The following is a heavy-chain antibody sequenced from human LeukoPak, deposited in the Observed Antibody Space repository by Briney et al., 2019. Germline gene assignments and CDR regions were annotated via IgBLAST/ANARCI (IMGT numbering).Heavy chain of an antibody. V-gene: IGHV4-39*07. D-gene: IGHD3-22*01. CDR2: IYYSGST. CDR3: ARDGSDYYSRNWFDP. Sequence: SETLSLTCTVSGGSISSSSYYWGWIRQPPGKGLEWIGSIYYSGSTYYNPSLKSRVTISVDTSKNQFSLNLSSVTAADTAVYYCARDGSDYYSRNWFDPWGQGTLVTVSS. CDR1: GGSISSSSYY. J-gene: IGHJ5*02.